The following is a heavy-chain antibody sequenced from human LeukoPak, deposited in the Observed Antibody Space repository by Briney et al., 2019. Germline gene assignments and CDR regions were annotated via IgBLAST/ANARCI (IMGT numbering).Heavy chain of an antibody. V-gene: IGHV4-61*02. CDR3: ARTYCGGDCRGYYYHYYMDV. D-gene: IGHD2-21*02. CDR2: IYTSGST. CDR1: GGSISSGNYY. Sequence: SETLSLTCTVSGGSISSGNYYWSWIRQPAGKGLEWIGRIYTSGSTNYNPSLKSRVTISVDTSKNQFSLKLSSVTAADTAVYYCARTYCGGDCRGYYYHYYMDVWGKGTTVTISS. J-gene: IGHJ6*03.